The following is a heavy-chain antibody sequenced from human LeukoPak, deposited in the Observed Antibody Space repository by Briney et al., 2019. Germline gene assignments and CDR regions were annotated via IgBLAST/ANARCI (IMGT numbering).Heavy chain of an antibody. V-gene: IGHV7-4-1*02. CDR2: INTNTGNP. J-gene: IGHJ4*02. D-gene: IGHD3-22*01. Sequence: ASVKVSCKASGYIFTSYVLHWVRQAPGQGLEWMGWINTNTGNPTYAQGFTGRFVFSMDTSVSTAYLQISSLKADNTAMYYCARGDYETHGYQTRWGQGTLVTVSS. CDR3: ARGDYETHGYQTR. CDR1: GYIFTSYV.